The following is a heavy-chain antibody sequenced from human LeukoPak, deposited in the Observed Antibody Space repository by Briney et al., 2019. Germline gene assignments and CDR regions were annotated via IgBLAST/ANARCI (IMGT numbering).Heavy chain of an antibody. D-gene: IGHD3-22*01. V-gene: IGHV3-23*01. J-gene: IGHJ4*02. Sequence: RGSLRLSCAASGFTFSSYAMSWVRQAPGKGLEWVSAISGSGGSTCYAGSVKGRFTISRDNSKNTLYLQMNSLRAEDTAVYYCARVYDSSGYYYGSWDYWGQGTLVTVSS. CDR3: ARVYDSSGYYYGSWDY. CDR1: GFTFSSYA. CDR2: ISGSGGST.